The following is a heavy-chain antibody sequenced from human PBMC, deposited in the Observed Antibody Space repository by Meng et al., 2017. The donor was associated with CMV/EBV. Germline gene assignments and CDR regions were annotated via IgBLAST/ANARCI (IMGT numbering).Heavy chain of an antibody. V-gene: IGHV3-30*02. J-gene: IGHJ4*02. CDR1: GFTFSSYS. CDR2: IRYDGSNK. Sequence: GGSLRLSCAASGFTFSSYSMNWVRQAPGKGLEWVAFIRYDGSNKYYADSVKGRFTISRDNSKNTLYLQMNSLRAEDTAVYYCAKDRVSQFDYWGQGTLVTVSS. D-gene: IGHD4-11*01. CDR3: AKDRVSQFDY.